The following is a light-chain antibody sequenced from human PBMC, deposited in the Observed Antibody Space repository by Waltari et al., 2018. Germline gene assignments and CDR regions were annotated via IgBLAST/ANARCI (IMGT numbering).Light chain of an antibody. CDR1: QSDPRNY. Sequence: VLTQSPGTLPPPPGPRATLSSRASQSDPRNYLAWYQQKPGQAPRLLIYGVSTRATGVPDRFSGSGSGTDFTLTVSRLEAEDFAVYFCQQFGSSPPTTFGQGTKVEIK. CDR3: QQFGSSPPTT. CDR2: GVS. V-gene: IGKV3-20*01. J-gene: IGKJ1*01.